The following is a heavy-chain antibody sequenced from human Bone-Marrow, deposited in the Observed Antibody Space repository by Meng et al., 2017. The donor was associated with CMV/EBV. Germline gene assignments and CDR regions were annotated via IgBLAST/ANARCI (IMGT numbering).Heavy chain of an antibody. CDR1: DGSFSGYF. J-gene: IGHJ4*02. D-gene: IGHD2-15*01. CDR3: ARASLYPSGCFES. CDR2: VNHRGST. V-gene: IGHV4-34*02. Sequence: QVQLQQWGAGLLKPPETLSLTCRVYDGSFSGYFWNWIRQSPGRGLEWIGEVNHRGSTTYNPSFKSRVTISVDTSKNQFSLKLNSVTAADTAIYYCARASLYPSGCFESWGQGTLVTVSS.